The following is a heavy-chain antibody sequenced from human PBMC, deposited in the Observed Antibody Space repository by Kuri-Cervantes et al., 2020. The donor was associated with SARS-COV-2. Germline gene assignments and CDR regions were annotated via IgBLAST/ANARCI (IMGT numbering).Heavy chain of an antibody. D-gene: IGHD6-19*01. CDR3: ARHSGSGWTGNWFDP. V-gene: IGHV1-69*06. Sequence: SVKVSCKASGGTFSSYAISWVRQAPGQGLEWMGGIIPIFGTANYAQKFQGRVTITADKSTSTAYMGLSSLRSEDTAVYYCARHSGSGWTGNWFDPWGQGTLVTVSS. J-gene: IGHJ5*02. CDR2: IIPIFGTA. CDR1: GGTFSSYA.